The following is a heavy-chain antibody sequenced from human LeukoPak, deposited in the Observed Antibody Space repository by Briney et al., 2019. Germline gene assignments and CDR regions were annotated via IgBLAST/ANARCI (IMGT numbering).Heavy chain of an antibody. CDR3: ARQIASAGTAGFDF. CDR1: GGSLTGYY. CDR2: INYSGST. V-gene: IGHV4-34*01. Sequence: SQTLSLTCAVNGGSLTGYYWTWIRQPPGKGLEWIGEINYSGSTKYNPSLKSRVTISVDTSKNQFSLKLRSVTAADTAVYYCARQIASAGTAGFDFWGQGALVTVSS. D-gene: IGHD6-13*01. J-gene: IGHJ4*02.